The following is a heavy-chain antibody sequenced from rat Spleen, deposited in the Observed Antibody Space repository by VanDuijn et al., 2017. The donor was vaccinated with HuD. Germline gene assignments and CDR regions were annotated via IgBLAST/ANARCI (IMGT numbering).Heavy chain of an antibody. Sequence: QVQLKESGPGLVQPSQTLSLTCTVAGFSLTSYNVHWVRQPPGKGLEWMGVIWTGGSTDYNSALKSRLSISRDTSKSQVFLKMNSLQTEDTAMYFCARASFDYWGQGVMVTVSS. CDR2: IWTGGST. CDR3: ARASFDY. V-gene: IGHV2-30*01. J-gene: IGHJ2*01. CDR1: GFSLTSYN.